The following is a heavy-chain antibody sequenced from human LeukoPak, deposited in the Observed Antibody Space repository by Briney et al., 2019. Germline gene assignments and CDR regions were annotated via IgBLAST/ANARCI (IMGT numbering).Heavy chain of an antibody. Sequence: SETLSLTCAVYGGSFSGYYWSWIRQPPGKGLEWIGETNHSGSTNYNPSLKSRVTISVDTSKNQFSLKLSSVTAADTAVYYCARFTTGYYTLDYWGQGTLVTVSS. CDR1: GGSFSGYY. CDR2: TNHSGST. J-gene: IGHJ4*02. CDR3: ARFTTGYYTLDY. V-gene: IGHV4-34*01. D-gene: IGHD3/OR15-3a*01.